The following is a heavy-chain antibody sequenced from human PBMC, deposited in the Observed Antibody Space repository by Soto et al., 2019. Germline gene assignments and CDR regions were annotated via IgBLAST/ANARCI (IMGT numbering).Heavy chain of an antibody. CDR3: ASSSGSGYYYGSGTFDY. J-gene: IGHJ4*02. Sequence: QVQLVQSGAEVKKPGSSVKVSCKASGGTFSSYAISWVRQAPGQGLEWMGGINPIFGTANYAQKFQGRVTITADKSTSTAYMELSSLRSEDTAVYYCASSSGSGYYYGSGTFDYWGQGTLVTVSS. CDR1: GGTFSSYA. V-gene: IGHV1-69*06. CDR2: INPIFGTA. D-gene: IGHD3-10*01.